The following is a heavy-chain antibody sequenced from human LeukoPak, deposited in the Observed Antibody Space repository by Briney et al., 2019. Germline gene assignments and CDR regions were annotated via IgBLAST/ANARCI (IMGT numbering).Heavy chain of an antibody. CDR1: GGSFSGYY. D-gene: IGHD4-23*01. J-gene: IGHJ3*02. V-gene: IGHV4-34*01. Sequence: SETESLTCAVYGGSFSGYYWSWIRQPPGKGLEWIGEINNSGSTNYNPSLKSRVTISVDTSKNQFSLKLSSVTAADTAVYYCARVGNLDAFDIWGQGT. CDR2: INNSGST. CDR3: ARVGNLDAFDI.